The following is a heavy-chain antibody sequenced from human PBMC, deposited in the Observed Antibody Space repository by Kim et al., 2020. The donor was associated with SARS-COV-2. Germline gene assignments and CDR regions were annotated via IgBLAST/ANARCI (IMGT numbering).Heavy chain of an antibody. CDR2: ST. D-gene: IGHD2-15*01. CDR3: ARYQDGFYFDF. Sequence: STNQNPSLRGQVTISLDTSKNQFSLHLSSATAADAAVYYCARYQDGFYFDFWGPGTLVRVSS. V-gene: IGHV4-59*10. J-gene: IGHJ4*02.